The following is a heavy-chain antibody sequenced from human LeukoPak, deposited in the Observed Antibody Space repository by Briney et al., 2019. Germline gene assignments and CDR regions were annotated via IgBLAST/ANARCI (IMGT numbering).Heavy chain of an antibody. Sequence: TGGSLRLSCAAAGFTFSSYAMNWVRQAPGKGLEWVSYITGSSSTINYADSVKGRFTISRDNAKNSLYLQMNSLRAEDTAVYYCARGTSSFDIWGQGTMVTVPS. CDR2: ITGSSSTI. CDR3: ARGTSSFDI. J-gene: IGHJ3*02. V-gene: IGHV3-48*04. CDR1: GFTFSSYA. D-gene: IGHD3/OR15-3a*01.